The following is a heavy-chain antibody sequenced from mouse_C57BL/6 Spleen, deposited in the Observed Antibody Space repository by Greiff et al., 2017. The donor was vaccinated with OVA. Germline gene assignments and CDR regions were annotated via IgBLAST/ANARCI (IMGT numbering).Heavy chain of an antibody. CDR2: INPGSGGT. D-gene: IGHD1-1*01. CDR1: GYAFTNYL. CDR3: ARSPYGSSLEGFAY. V-gene: IGHV1-54*01. Sequence: QVQLQQSGAELVRPGTSVKVSCKASGYAFTNYLIEWVKQRPGQGLEWIGVINPGSGGTNYNEKFKGKATLTADKSSSTAYMQLSSLTSEDSAVYFCARSPYGSSLEGFAYWGQGTLVTVSA. J-gene: IGHJ3*01.